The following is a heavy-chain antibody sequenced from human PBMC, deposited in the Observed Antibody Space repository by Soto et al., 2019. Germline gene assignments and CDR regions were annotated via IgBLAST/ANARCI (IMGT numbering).Heavy chain of an antibody. CDR2: INSDGSST. CDR1: GFTFSTYW. V-gene: IGHV3-74*01. Sequence: PGGSLRLSCAASGFTFSTYWMHWVRQVPGKGLVWVLRINSDGSSTYYADSVKGRFTISRDNAKNTLYLQMNSLRAEDTALYYCARGASGSNYFDYWGQGTLVTVSS. D-gene: IGHD1-26*01. CDR3: ARGASGSNYFDY. J-gene: IGHJ4*02.